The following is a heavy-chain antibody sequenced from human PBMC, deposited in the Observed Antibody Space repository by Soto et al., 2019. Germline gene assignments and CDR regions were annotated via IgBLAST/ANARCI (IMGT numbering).Heavy chain of an antibody. J-gene: IGHJ4*02. CDR2: IYYSGST. V-gene: IGHV4-59*01. Sequence: PSETLSLTCTVSGGSISSYYWSWIRQPPGKGLEWIGYIYYSGSTNYNLSINGRVTISVATSKIQFTLKLSSVTVADTALYYSEGVYSSSPFFNYWGQGALVTVSS. CDR3: EGVYSSSPFFNY. CDR1: GGSISSYY. D-gene: IGHD6-6*01.